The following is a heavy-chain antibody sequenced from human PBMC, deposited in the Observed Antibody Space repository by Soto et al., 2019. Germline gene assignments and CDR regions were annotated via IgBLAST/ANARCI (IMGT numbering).Heavy chain of an antibody. V-gene: IGHV3-72*01. J-gene: IGHJ2*01. D-gene: IGHD1-26*01. CDR3: ARDYYCGNSDGYFDL. Sequence: EVQLVESGGGLVQPGGSLRLSCAASGFTFSDHYMDWVRQAPGKGLEWVGRSRNKANSYTTEYAASVKGRFTISRDESKNSVYLQMNSLKTEDTAVYYCARDYYCGNSDGYFDLWGRGTLVTVSS. CDR1: GFTFSDHY. CDR2: SRNKANSYTT.